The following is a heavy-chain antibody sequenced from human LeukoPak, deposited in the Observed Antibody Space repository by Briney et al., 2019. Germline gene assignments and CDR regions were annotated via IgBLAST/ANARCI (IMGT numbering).Heavy chain of an antibody. CDR2: ISSSSSTI. CDR1: GFTFSSYS. CDR3: AKAVAATGHYYFGMDV. D-gene: IGHD6-19*01. V-gene: IGHV3-48*01. J-gene: IGHJ6*02. Sequence: GGSLRLSCAASGFTFSSYSMNWVRQAPGKGLGWVSYISSSSSTIYYADSVKGRFTISRDNSKSTLYLQMNSLRAEDTAVYYCAKAVAATGHYYFGMDVWGQGTTVTVSS.